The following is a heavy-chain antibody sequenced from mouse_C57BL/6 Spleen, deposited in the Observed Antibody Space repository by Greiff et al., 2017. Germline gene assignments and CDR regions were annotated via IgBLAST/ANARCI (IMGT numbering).Heavy chain of an antibody. J-gene: IGHJ4*01. Sequence: QVQLQQPGAELVRPGSSVKLSCKASGYTFTSYWMDWVKQRPGQGLEWIGNIYPSDSETHYNQKFKDKATLTVDKSSSTAYMQLSSLTSEDSAVYYCARGIYYGNSYAMDYWGQGTSVTVSS. CDR1: GYTFTSYW. D-gene: IGHD2-1*01. CDR2: IYPSDSET. V-gene: IGHV1-61*01. CDR3: ARGIYYGNSYAMDY.